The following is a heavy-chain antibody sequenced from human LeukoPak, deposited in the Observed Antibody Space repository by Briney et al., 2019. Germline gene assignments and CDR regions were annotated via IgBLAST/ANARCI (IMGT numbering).Heavy chain of an antibody. D-gene: IGHD6-13*01. Sequence: ASVKVSCKASGYTFTSYGISWVRQAPGQGLEWMGWISAYNGNTNYAQKLQGRVTMTTDTSTSTAYMELRSLRSDDTAVYYCARDKPRSHSSSWYPYAFDIWGQGTMVTVSS. CDR1: GYTFTSYG. V-gene: IGHV1-18*01. CDR3: ARDKPRSHSSSWYPYAFDI. J-gene: IGHJ3*02. CDR2: ISAYNGNT.